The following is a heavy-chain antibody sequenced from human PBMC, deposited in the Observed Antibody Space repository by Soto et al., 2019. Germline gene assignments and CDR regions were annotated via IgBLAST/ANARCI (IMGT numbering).Heavy chain of an antibody. J-gene: IGHJ4*02. CDR3: VHKGGGDRILDY. V-gene: IGHV2-5*02. CDR1: GFSLSTSGVG. CDR2: IYWDDYK. D-gene: IGHD3-16*01. Sequence: QITLKESGPALVKPTQTLTLTCTFSGFSLSTSGVGVGWIRQPPGGALEWLALIYWDDYKHFSPSLESRLTITKDTSKNQGGLTMTNMDPVDTGTYYWVHKGGGDRILDYWGQGTLVTVSS.